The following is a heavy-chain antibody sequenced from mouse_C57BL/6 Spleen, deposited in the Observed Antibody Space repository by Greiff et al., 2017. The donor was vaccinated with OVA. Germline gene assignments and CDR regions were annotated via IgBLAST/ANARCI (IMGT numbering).Heavy chain of an antibody. J-gene: IGHJ3*01. CDR2: IYPSDSET. V-gene: IGHV1-61*01. Sequence: VPLQQPGAELVRPGSSVKLSCKASGYTFTRYWMDWVKQRPGQGLEWIGNIYPSDSETHYNQKFKDKATLTVDKSSSTAYMQLSSLTSEDSAVYYCARQDYYDYDVTPYWGKGTLVTVSA. CDR3: ARQDYYDYDVTPY. D-gene: IGHD2-4*01. CDR1: GYTFTRYW.